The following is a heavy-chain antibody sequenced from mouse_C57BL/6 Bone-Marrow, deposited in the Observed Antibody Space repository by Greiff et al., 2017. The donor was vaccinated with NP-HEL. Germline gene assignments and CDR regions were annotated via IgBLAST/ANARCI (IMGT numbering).Heavy chain of an antibody. J-gene: IGHJ2*01. CDR2: IYPRSGNT. CDR3: ARLGNYGYYFDY. D-gene: IGHD1-1*01. V-gene: IGHV1-81*01. Sequence: QVQLQQSGAELARPGASVKLSCKASGYTFTSYGISWVQQRTGQGLEWIGEIYPRSGNTYYNEKYKGKATLTADKSSSEADMELRSLTSEDSAVYFGARLGNYGYYFDYWGQGTTLTVSS. CDR1: GYTFTSYG.